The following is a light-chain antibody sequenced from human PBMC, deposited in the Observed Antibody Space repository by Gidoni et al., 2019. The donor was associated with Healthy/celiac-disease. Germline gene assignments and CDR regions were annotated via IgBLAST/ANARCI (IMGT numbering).Light chain of an antibody. CDR3: QQRSGPPALT. CDR1: QSISTY. Sequence: DIQMTQAPSSLSASVGDRVIITCRASQSISTYLKWYQQKPGKAPTHLIYTTSNLQGGVPSSFCGSGSGTDFTITISSLQPEDFATYYCQQRSGPPALTFGGGTRVEI. CDR2: TTS. V-gene: IGKV1-39*01. J-gene: IGKJ4*01.